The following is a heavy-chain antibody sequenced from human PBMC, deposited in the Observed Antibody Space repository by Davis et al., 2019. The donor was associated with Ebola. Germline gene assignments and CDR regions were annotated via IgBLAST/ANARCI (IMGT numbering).Heavy chain of an antibody. CDR3: ATEVAGGAFDI. D-gene: IGHD6-19*01. V-gene: IGHV3-33*07. CDR2: IWANGQNK. Sequence: GESLKISCEASGFIFSNYGLYWVRQAPGKGLEWVADIWANGQNKYFADSVKGRVTIFSDNSKNTVYLQMHSLRADDTAVYYCATEVAGGAFDIWGRGTMVTVSS. J-gene: IGHJ3*02. CDR1: GFIFSNYG.